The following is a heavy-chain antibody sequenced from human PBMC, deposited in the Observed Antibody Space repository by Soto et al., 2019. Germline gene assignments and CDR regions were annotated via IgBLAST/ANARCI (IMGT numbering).Heavy chain of an antibody. V-gene: IGHV3-21*01. Sequence: EVQLVESGGGLVKPGGSLRLSCAASGFTFSSYSMNWVRQAPGKGLEWVSSISSSSSYIYYADSVKGRFTISRDNAKNSLYLQMNSLRAEDXXVXXXXXXXXXXXXXXXXGYWGQGTLVTVSS. CDR2: ISSSSSYI. CDR3: XXXXXXXXXXXXXGY. CDR1: GFTFSSYS. J-gene: IGHJ4*02.